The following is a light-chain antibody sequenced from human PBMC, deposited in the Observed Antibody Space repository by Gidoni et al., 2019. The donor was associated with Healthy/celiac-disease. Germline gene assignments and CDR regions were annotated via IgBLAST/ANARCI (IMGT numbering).Light chain of an antibody. CDR2: AAS. CDR3: QQSYSTLLT. V-gene: IGKV1-39*01. J-gene: IGKJ4*01. Sequence: DIQMTQSSSSLSASVGDRVTITCRASQSISSYLNWYQQKPGKAPKLLIYAASSLQSGVPSRFSGSGSGTDFTLTISSLQPEDFATYYCQQSYSTLLTFGRGTKVEIK. CDR1: QSISSY.